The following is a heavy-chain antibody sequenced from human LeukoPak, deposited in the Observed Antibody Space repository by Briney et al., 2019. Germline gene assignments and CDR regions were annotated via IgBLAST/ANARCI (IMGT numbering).Heavy chain of an antibody. CDR3: AKDRGYCSSTSCPRTYYYYGMDV. D-gene: IGHD2-2*01. CDR1: GFTFSSYG. CDR2: ISYDGSNK. Sequence: GRSLRLSCAASGFTFSSYGMHWVRQAPGKGLEWVAVISYDGSNKYYADSVKGRFTISRDNSKNTLYLQMNSLRAEDTAVYYCAKDRGYCSSTSCPRTYYYYGMDVWGQGTTVTVSS. V-gene: IGHV3-30*18. J-gene: IGHJ6*02.